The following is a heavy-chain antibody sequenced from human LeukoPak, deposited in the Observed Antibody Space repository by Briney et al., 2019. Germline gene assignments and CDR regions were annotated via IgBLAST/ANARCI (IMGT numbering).Heavy chain of an antibody. CDR2: ISGSGGST. V-gene: IGHV3-23*01. CDR3: AKGSVPTKYYYGMDA. D-gene: IGHD2-2*01. Sequence: GGSLRLSCAASGFTFSSYAMSWVRQAPGKGLEWVSAISGSGGSTYYADSVKGRFTISRDNSKNTLYLQMNSLRAEDTAVYYCAKGSVPTKYYYGMDAWGQGTTVTVSS. J-gene: IGHJ6*02. CDR1: GFTFSSYA.